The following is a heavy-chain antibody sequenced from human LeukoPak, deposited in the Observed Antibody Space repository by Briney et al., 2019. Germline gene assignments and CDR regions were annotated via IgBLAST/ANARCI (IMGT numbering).Heavy chain of an antibody. CDR2: IGTAGDT. CDR1: GFTFSRYN. V-gene: IGHV3-13*01. J-gene: IGHJ6*02. Sequence: PGGSLRLSCAASGFTFSRYNMHWVRQAAGKGLEWVSAIGTAGDTYYPGSVKGRFTISRENAKNSLYLQMNSLRAGDTAVYYCARVRSGYYYYGMDVWGQGTTVTVSS. CDR3: ARVRSGYYYYGMDV.